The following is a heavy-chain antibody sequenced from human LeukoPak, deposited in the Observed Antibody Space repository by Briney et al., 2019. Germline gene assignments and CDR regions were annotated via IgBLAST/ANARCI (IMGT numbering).Heavy chain of an antibody. CDR3: ARERMTGDAFDI. D-gene: IGHD2-15*01. CDR1: GFTFSSYA. CDR2: ISYDGSNK. V-gene: IGHV3-30*04. Sequence: GRSLRLSCAASGFTFSSYAMHWVRQAPGKGLEWVAVISYDGSNKYYADSVKGRFTISRDISKNTLHLQMNSLRAEDTAVYYCARERMTGDAFDIWGQGTMVTVSS. J-gene: IGHJ3*02.